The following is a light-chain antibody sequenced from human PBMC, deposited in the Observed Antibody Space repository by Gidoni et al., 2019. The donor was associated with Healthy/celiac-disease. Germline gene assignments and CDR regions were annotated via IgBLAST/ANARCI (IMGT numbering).Light chain of an antibody. Sequence: EIVLTQSPATLSLSPGERATLSCRASQSVSSYLGWYQQKPGQAPRLLIYDASNRATGIPVRFSGSGSGTDFTLTISSLEPEDVAVYYCQQRSNWPTFGGGTKVEIK. CDR1: QSVSSY. CDR3: QQRSNWPT. V-gene: IGKV3-11*01. J-gene: IGKJ4*01. CDR2: DAS.